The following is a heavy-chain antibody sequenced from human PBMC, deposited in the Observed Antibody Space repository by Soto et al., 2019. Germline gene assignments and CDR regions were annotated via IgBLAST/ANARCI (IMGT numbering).Heavy chain of an antibody. CDR2: ISIRGGDE. CDR1: GFTFSSYA. V-gene: IGHV3-30*03. Sequence: QVQLVESGGGVVQPGKSLRLSCAASGFTFSSYAMHWARQAPGKGLEWVTVISIRGGDEYYAESVRGRVTISRDDSKNTLYLQIDSLRVEDTAVYYGARGTIVARQHLDYWGQGTLVTVSS. D-gene: IGHD1-1*01. J-gene: IGHJ4*02. CDR3: ARGTIVARQHLDY.